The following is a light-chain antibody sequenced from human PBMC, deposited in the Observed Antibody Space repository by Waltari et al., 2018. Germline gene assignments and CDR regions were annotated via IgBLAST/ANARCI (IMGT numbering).Light chain of an antibody. J-gene: IGKJ2*01. CDR2: KVS. CDR3: MQATHWPYT. CDR1: QSLVFSDGNIY. V-gene: IGKV2-30*01. Sequence: DAVMTQSPLSLPVTLGQPASISCRSSQSLVFSDGNIYLNWFQQRPGQSPRRLIYKVSNRDSGVPDRVSGSGSGTDLTLKISRVEAGDVGGVYYCMQATHWPYTFGQGTKLEIK.